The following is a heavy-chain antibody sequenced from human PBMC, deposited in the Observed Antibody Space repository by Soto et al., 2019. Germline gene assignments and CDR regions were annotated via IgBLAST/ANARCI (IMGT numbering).Heavy chain of an antibody. CDR3: ARAPYYYDSSGYSSYWYFDL. CDR1: GFPFSSYG. V-gene: IGHV3-33*01. J-gene: IGHJ2*01. D-gene: IGHD3-22*01. CDR2: IRYDGSNK. Sequence: HPVGSLGLSCSASGFPFSSYGMHWVRQAPGKGLERVAVIRYDGSNKYYADSVKGRFTISRDNSKNTLYLQMNSLRAEDTAVYYCARAPYYYDSSGYSSYWYFDLWGRGTPVTVSS.